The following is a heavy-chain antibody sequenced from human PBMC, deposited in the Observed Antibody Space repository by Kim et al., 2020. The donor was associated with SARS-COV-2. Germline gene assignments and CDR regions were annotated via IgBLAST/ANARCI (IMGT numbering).Heavy chain of an antibody. CDR3: ATLGYSSSWGGMDD. V-gene: IGHV3-48*03. CDR1: TFTFSSYA. J-gene: IGHJ6*02. CDR2: ISTGGSTL. D-gene: IGHD6-6*01. Sequence: GGSLRLSCAASTFTFSSYAMNWVRQAPGKGLEWLSYISTGGSTLYYADSVKGRFTISRDNAKNSLYLQMNSLRAEDTAVYYCATLGYSSSWGGMDDWGQGTTVTVSS.